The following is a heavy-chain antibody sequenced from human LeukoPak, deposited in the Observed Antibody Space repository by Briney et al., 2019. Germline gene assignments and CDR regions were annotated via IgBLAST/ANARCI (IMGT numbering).Heavy chain of an antibody. J-gene: IGHJ4*02. V-gene: IGHV3-30*03. D-gene: IGHD6-13*01. Sequence: GGSLRLSCAASGFTFSSYGMHWDRQAPGKGLEWVAVISYDGSNKYYADSVKGRFTISRDNSKNTLYLQMNSLRAEDTAVYYCASKLMYSSSWYGDYWGQGTLVTVSS. CDR2: ISYDGSNK. CDR3: ASKLMYSSSWYGDY. CDR1: GFTFSSYG.